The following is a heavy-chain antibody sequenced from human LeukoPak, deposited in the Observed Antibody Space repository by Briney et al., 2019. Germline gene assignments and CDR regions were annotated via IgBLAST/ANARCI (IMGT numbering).Heavy chain of an antibody. D-gene: IGHD1-26*01. J-gene: IGHJ4*02. Sequence: PGGSLRLSCAASGFTFSSYGMHWVRQAPGKGLEWVAVISYDGSNKYYADSVKGRFTISRDNSKNTLYLQMNSLRAEDTAVYYCARDGGIGPAPGYWGQGTLVTVSS. CDR2: ISYDGSNK. CDR1: GFTFSSYG. V-gene: IGHV3-30*19. CDR3: ARDGGIGPAPGY.